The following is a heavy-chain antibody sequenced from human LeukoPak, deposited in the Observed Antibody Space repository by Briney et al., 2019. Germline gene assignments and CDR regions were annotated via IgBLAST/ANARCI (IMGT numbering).Heavy chain of an antibody. CDR2: MNPNSGNT. V-gene: IGHV1-18*01. J-gene: IGHJ6*02. CDR1: GYTFTSYD. Sequence: ASVKVSCKASGYTFTSYDINWVRQATGQGLEWMGWMNPNSGNTNYAQKLQGRVTMTTDTSTSTAYMELRSLRSDDTAVYYCARTSADYYYGMDVWGQGTTVTVSS. CDR3: ARTSADYYYGMDV.